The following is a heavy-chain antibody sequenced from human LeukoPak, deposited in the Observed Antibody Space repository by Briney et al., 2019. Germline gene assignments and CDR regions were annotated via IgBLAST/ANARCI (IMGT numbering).Heavy chain of an antibody. V-gene: IGHV4-61*02. Sequence: TLSLTCTVSGGSISSGSYYWSWIRQPAGKGLEWIRRIYTSGSTNYNPSLKSRVTISVDTSKNQFSLKLSSVTAADTAVYYCAREIVEMAALKIDYWGQGTLVTVSS. J-gene: IGHJ4*02. CDR1: GGSISSGSYY. D-gene: IGHD5-24*01. CDR2: IYTSGST. CDR3: AREIVEMAALKIDY.